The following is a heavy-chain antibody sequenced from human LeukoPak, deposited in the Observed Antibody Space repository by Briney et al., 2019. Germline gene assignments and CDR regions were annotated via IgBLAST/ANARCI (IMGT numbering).Heavy chain of an antibody. CDR2: IYYSGST. CDR3: ARDGPRARWDMGNRYAFDI. D-gene: IGHD1-14*01. J-gene: IGHJ3*02. CDR1: GGSISSSSYY. Sequence: KPSETLSLTSTVSGGSISSSSYYWGWIRQPPGKGLEWIGSIYYSGSTYYNPSLKSRVTISVDTSKNQFSLKLSSVTAADTAVYYCARDGPRARWDMGNRYAFDIWGQGTMVTVSS. V-gene: IGHV4-39*07.